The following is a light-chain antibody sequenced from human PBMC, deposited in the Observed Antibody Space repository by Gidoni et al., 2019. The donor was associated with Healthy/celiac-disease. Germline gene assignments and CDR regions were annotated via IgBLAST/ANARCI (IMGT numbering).Light chain of an antibody. V-gene: IGLV2-14*01. J-gene: IGLJ2*01. Sequence: QSALTQPASVSGSPGQSITISCTGTSSDVGGYNYVSWYQQHPGKAPKLMIYEVSNRPSGVSNRISGLQAEDEADYYCSSYTSSSTRVFGGGTKLTVL. CDR3: SSYTSSSTRV. CDR2: EVS. CDR1: SSDVGGYNY.